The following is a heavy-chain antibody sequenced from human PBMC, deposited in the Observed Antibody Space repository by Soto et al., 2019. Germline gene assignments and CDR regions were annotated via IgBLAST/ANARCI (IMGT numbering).Heavy chain of an antibody. CDR2: ISWNSGSI. CDR3: AKTLYLSSGWPRCAFAI. V-gene: IGHV3-9*01. D-gene: IGHD6-19*01. J-gene: IGHJ3*02. CDR1: GFTFDDYA. Sequence: PGGSLRLSCAASGFTFDDYAMHWVRQAPGKGLEWVSGISWNSGSIGYADSVKGRFTISRDNAKNSLYLQMNSLRAEDTALYYCAKTLYLSSGWPRCAFAIWAQGTTVTVSS.